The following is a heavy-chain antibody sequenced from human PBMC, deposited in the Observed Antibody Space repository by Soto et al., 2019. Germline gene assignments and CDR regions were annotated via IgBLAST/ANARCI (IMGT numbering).Heavy chain of an antibody. V-gene: IGHV4-4*02. Sequence: QVQLQESGPGLVKPSGTLSLTCVVSGGSISSNNWWSWVRQPPGKGLEWIGEIYHSGSTNYSPSPKAGVNIDVAHSKNQVPLQLSPVTAADTAVYYCARVNGDYDYYYAMDVWGQGTTVTVSS. J-gene: IGHJ6*02. CDR2: IYHSGST. CDR3: ARVNGDYDYYYAMDV. D-gene: IGHD4-17*01. CDR1: GGSISSNNW.